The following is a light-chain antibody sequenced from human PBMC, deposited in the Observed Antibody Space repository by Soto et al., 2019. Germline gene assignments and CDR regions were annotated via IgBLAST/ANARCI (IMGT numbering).Light chain of an antibody. Sequence: EIVLTQSPGTLSLSLGDRATLSCRTSRSISSNYLAWYQQKPGQAPRLVIHVASSRATDIPDRFSGSGYGTDFTLTISRLEPEDFAMYSGQQYGNPPFTFGPGTKVEMK. J-gene: IGKJ3*01. CDR3: QQYGNPPFT. CDR1: RSISSNY. V-gene: IGKV3-20*01. CDR2: VAS.